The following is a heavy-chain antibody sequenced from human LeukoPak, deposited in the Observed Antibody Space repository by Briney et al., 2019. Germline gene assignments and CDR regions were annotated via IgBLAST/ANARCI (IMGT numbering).Heavy chain of an antibody. V-gene: IGHV4-39*01. CDR2: IYSSGST. D-gene: IGHD2-21*02. Sequence: SESLCLTCTVPGGSISSSSYYWGWIRQPPGKGLEWLGSIYSSGSTYYNPPLNRRVTIPVDTSKNQFSLKLSSVPAADTAVYYCARGPVVVPAPPFDYWGQGTLVTVSS. CDR3: ARGPVVVPAPPFDY. J-gene: IGHJ4*02. CDR1: GGSISSSSYY.